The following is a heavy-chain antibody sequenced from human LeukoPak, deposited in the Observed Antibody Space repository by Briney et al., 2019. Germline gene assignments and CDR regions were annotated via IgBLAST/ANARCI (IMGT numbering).Heavy chain of an antibody. Sequence: GGSLRLSCAASGFTFSSYSMNWVRQAPGKGLEWVSYISSSSTIYYADSVKGRFTISRDNAKNSLYLQVNSLRAEDTAVYYCAREWNYCSSTSCYFDYWGQGTLVTVSS. V-gene: IGHV3-48*01. CDR1: GFTFSSYS. CDR3: AREWNYCSSTSCYFDY. CDR2: ISSSSTI. D-gene: IGHD2-2*01. J-gene: IGHJ4*02.